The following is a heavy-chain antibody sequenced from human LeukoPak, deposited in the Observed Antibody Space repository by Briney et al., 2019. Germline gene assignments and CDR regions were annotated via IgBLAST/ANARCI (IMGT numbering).Heavy chain of an antibody. CDR3: AKEAPTGIAAAGDY. Sequence: PGGSLRLSCAASGFTFTTYAMSWVRQAPGKGLEWVSTISGSGAGTYADPVKGRFAISRDNSKNTLYLQMNSLRAEDTAVYYCAKEAPTGIAAAGDYWGQGTLVTVSS. J-gene: IGHJ4*02. V-gene: IGHV3-23*01. CDR2: ISGSGAGT. D-gene: IGHD6-13*01. CDR1: GFTFTTYA.